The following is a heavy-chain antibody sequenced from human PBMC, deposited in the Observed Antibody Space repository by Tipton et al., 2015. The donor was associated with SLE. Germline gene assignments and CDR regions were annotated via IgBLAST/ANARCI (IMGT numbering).Heavy chain of an antibody. CDR2: ISGSGGST. CDR3: AKVGKATDDAFDI. D-gene: IGHD5-12*01. J-gene: IGHJ3*02. V-gene: IGHV3-23*01. CDR1: GFTFSSYA. Sequence: GSLRLSCAASGFTFSSYAMSWVRQAPGKGLEWVSAISGSGGSTYYADSVKGRFTISRDNSKNTLYLQMNSLKAEDTAVYYCAKVGKATDDAFDIWGQGTMVTVSS.